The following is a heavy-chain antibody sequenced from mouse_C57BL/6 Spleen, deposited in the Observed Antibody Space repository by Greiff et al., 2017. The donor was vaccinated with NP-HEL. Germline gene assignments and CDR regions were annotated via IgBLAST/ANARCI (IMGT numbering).Heavy chain of an antibody. CDR3: ARDYDYDSGFAY. J-gene: IGHJ3*01. CDR2: IYPRSGNT. V-gene: IGHV1-81*01. Sequence: QVQLQQSGAELARPGASVKLSCKASGYTFTSYGISWVKQRTGQGLEWIGEIYPRSGNTYYNEKFKGKATLTADKSSSTAYMELRSLTSEDSAVYFCARDYDYDSGFAYWGQGTLVTVSA. D-gene: IGHD2-4*01. CDR1: GYTFTSYG.